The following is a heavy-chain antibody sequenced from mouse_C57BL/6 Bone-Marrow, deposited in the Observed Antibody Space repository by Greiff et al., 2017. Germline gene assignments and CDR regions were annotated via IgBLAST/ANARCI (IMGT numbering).Heavy chain of an antibody. CDR1: GYTFTSYW. CDR3: ARAGPLGRSFDY. Sequence: QVQLQQPGAELVKPGASVKMSCKASGYTFTSYWLTGVKQRPGQGREWIGDIYPTSGRTNYNEKFKGKAILTVANSSTTAYMQLSSLTSEDSAVFYCARAGPLGRSFDYWGQGTTLTVSS. V-gene: IGHV1-55*01. J-gene: IGHJ2*01. D-gene: IGHD3-1*01. CDR2: IYPTSGRT.